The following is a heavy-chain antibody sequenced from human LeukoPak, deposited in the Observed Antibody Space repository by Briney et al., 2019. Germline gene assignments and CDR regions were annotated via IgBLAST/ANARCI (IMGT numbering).Heavy chain of an antibody. D-gene: IGHD3-16*01. CDR2: IYYSGST. Sequence: SETLSLTCTVSGGSISSYYWSWIRQPPGRGLEWIGYIYYSGSTNYNPSLKSRVTISVDTSKNQFSLKLSSVSAADTAVYYCASGEVGVVYRAGGRYYCYYHAMDVWGQGTTVTVSS. V-gene: IGHV4-59*01. J-gene: IGHJ6*02. CDR3: ASGEVGVVYRAGGRYYCYYHAMDV. CDR1: GGSISSYY.